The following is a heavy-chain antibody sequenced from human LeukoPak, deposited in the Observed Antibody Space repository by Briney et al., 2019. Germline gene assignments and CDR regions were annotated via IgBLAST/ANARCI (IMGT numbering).Heavy chain of an antibody. CDR1: GFTFDDYA. V-gene: IGHV3-43*02. CDR2: ISGDGDST. CDR3: AKDKYSYGYNFDY. D-gene: IGHD5-18*01. Sequence: GGSLRLSCAASGFTFDDYAMHWVRQAPGKGLEWVSLISGDGDSTYYADSVKGRFTISRDNSKNSLYLQMNSLRTEDTALFYCAKDKYSYGYNFDYWGQGTLVTVSS. J-gene: IGHJ4*02.